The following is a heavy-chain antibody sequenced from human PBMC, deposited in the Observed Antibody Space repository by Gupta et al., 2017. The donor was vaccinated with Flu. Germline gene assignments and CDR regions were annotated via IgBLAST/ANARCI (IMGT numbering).Heavy chain of an antibody. J-gene: IGHJ5*02. CDR2: INPNSGDT. Sequence: QVQLVQSGAEVKKPGASVKVSCKASGYTFTGYYMHWVRQAPGQGLEWMGWINPNSGDTNYAQKFQGRVTMTRDTSINTAYMELSRLRSDDTAVYYCARGPRITILGVEKNNWFDPWGLGTLVTVSS. D-gene: IGHD3-3*01. CDR1: GYTFTGYY. CDR3: ARGPRITILGVEKNNWFDP. V-gene: IGHV1-2*02.